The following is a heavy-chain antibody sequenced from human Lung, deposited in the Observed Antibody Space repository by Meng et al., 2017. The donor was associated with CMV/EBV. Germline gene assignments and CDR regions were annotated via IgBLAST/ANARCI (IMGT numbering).Heavy chain of an antibody. V-gene: IGHV4-4*02. CDR1: GTSISTSNW. Sequence: SETXSLXCAVSGTSISTSNWWSWVRQPPGKGLEWIGEVYHSGYTNYNPSLKSRVTMSVDRSKNQFSLKLSSVTAADTAVYYCARVTEYGGNCFDSWGQGTLVTVSS. CDR3: ARVTEYGGNCFDS. J-gene: IGHJ4*02. D-gene: IGHD4/OR15-4a*01. CDR2: VYHSGYT.